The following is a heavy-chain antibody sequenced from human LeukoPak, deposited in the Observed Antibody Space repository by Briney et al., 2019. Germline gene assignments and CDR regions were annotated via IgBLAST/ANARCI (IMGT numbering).Heavy chain of an antibody. Sequence: GGSLRLSCAASGFTFSSYAMHWVRQAPGKGLEWVAVISYDGSNKYYADSVKGRFTISRDNSKNTLYLQMNSLRAEDTAVYYCAKDGGQYYFDYWGQGTLVTVSS. CDR1: GFTFSSYA. J-gene: IGHJ4*02. V-gene: IGHV3-30-3*01. CDR2: ISYDGSNK. D-gene: IGHD3-16*01. CDR3: AKDGGQYYFDY.